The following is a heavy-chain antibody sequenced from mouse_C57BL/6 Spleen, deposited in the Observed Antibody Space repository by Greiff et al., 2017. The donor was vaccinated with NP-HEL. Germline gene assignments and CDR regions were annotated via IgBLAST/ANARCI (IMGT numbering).Heavy chain of an antibody. J-gene: IGHJ1*03. Sequence: QVQLQQSGAELVRPGSSVKMSCKASGYTFTNYWIGWAKQRPGHGLEWIGDIYPGGGYTNYNEKFKGKATLTADKSSSTAYMQFSSLTSEDSAIYDCARSHYYGSSLYWYFDVWGTGTTVTVSS. CDR2: IYPGGGYT. CDR3: ARSHYYGSSLYWYFDV. CDR1: GYTFTNYW. V-gene: IGHV1-63*01. D-gene: IGHD1-1*01.